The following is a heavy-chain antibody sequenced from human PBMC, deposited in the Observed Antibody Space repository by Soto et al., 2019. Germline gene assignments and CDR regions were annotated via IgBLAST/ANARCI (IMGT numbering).Heavy chain of an antibody. Sequence: GASVKVSWKASGYTFTNYGISWVRQAPGQGLEWMGWISAYNGNTNYAQKLQDRVTMTTDTSTSTASMELRSLRSDDTAVYYCAREYCSSGSCYSFRGAFDIWGQGTMVTVSS. D-gene: IGHD2-2*01. J-gene: IGHJ3*02. V-gene: IGHV1-18*01. CDR1: GYTFTNYG. CDR2: ISAYNGNT. CDR3: AREYCSSGSCYSFRGAFDI.